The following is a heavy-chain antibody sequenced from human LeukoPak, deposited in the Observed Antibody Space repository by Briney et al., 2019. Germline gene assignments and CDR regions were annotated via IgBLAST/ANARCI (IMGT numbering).Heavy chain of an antibody. Sequence: GASVKVSCKASGYTFTSYDINWVRQATGQGLEWMGWMNPNSGNTGYAQEFQGRVTMTRNTSISTAYMELSSLRSEDTAVYYCARQITVVRGVIIRNYYYYGMDVWGQGTTVTVSS. CDR1: GYTFTSYD. CDR2: MNPNSGNT. D-gene: IGHD3-10*01. J-gene: IGHJ6*02. V-gene: IGHV1-8*01. CDR3: ARQITVVRGVIIRNYYYYGMDV.